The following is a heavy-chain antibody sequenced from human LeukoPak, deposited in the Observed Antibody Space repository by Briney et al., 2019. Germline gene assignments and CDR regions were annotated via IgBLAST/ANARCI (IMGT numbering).Heavy chain of an antibody. D-gene: IGHD3-3*01. V-gene: IGHV3-30-3*01. Sequence: GRSLRLSCAASGFTFGSYAMHWVRQAPGKGLEWVAVISYDGSNKYYADSVKGRFTISRDNSKNTLYLQMNSLRAEDTAVYYCARAHHTIFGVVPFNWFDPWGQGTLVTVSS. CDR3: ARAHHTIFGVVPFNWFDP. CDR1: GFTFGSYA. CDR2: ISYDGSNK. J-gene: IGHJ5*02.